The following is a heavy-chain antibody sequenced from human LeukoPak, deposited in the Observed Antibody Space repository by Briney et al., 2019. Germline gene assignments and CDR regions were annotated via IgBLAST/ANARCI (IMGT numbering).Heavy chain of an antibody. V-gene: IGHV4-59*01. D-gene: IGHD4-17*01. Sequence: PSETLSVTRTVPGGSISSYYWSWIRQPPGEGLHWIGHIHYSGSTNYNPSLKCRATISVDKSKKQFPLNLTSVTAAPTALYYCARDDYGDYTFHHWGQGTLVTVSS. CDR2: IHYSGST. CDR1: GGSISSYY. J-gene: IGHJ1*01. CDR3: ARDDYGDYTFHH.